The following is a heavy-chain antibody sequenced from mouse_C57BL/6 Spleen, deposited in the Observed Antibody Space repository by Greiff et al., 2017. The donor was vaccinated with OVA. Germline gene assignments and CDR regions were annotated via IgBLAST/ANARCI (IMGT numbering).Heavy chain of an antibody. J-gene: IGHJ3*01. D-gene: IGHD1-1*01. CDR1: GYTFTSYW. CDR3: ARYCYGSSSWFAY. Sequence: QVQLQQSGAELVKPGASVKLSCKASGYTFTSYWMHWVKQRPGQGLEWIGMIHPDSGSTNYNEKFKSKATLTVDKSSSTAYMQLSSLTSEDSAVYYCARYCYGSSSWFAYWGQGTLVTVSA. CDR2: IHPDSGST. V-gene: IGHV1-64*01.